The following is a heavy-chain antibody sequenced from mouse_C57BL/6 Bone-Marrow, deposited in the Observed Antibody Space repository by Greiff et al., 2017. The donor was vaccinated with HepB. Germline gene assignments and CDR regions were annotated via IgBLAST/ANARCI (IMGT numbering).Heavy chain of an antibody. J-gene: IGHJ1*03. CDR2: SRNKANDYTT. Sequence: EVKLMESGGGLVQSGRSLRLSCATSGFTFSDFYMEWVRQAPGKGLEWIAASRNKANDYTTEYSASVKGRFIVSRDTSQSILYLQMNALRAEDTAIYYCARDAGYGSSPWYFDVWGTGTTVTVSS. D-gene: IGHD1-1*01. V-gene: IGHV7-1*01. CDR1: GFTFSDFY. CDR3: ARDAGYGSSPWYFDV.